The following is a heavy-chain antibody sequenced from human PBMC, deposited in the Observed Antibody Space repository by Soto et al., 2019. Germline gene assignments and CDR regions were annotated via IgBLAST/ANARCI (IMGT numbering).Heavy chain of an antibody. Sequence: QVQLVQSGAEVKKPGSSVKVSCKASGGTFSSYAISWVRQAPGQGLEWMGGIIPIFGTANYAQKFQGRVTITADESTSTAYMELSSLRSEDTAAYYCARPHCSGGSCYSDYYYYGMDVWGQGTTVTVSS. CDR3: ARPHCSGGSCYSDYYYYGMDV. CDR2: IIPIFGTA. J-gene: IGHJ6*02. D-gene: IGHD2-15*01. V-gene: IGHV1-69*01. CDR1: GGTFSSYA.